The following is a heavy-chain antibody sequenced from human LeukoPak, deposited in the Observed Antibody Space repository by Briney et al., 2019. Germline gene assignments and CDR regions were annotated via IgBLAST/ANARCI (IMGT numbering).Heavy chain of an antibody. D-gene: IGHD5-18*01. CDR1: GFTFSNYA. V-gene: IGHV3-30*04. J-gene: IGHJ4*02. CDR2: ISYDGSNK. Sequence: PGGSLRLSCAASGFTFSNYAMHWVRQAPGKGLEWVTVISYDGSNKYYADSVKGRFTISRDNSKNTLYLQMNSLRAEDTAVYYCARSWRGHSYGGKENFDYWGQGTLVTVSS. CDR3: ARSWRGHSYGGKENFDY.